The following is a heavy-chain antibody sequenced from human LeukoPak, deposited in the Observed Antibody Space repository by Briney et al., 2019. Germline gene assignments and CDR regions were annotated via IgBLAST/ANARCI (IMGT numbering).Heavy chain of an antibody. V-gene: IGHV3-23*01. Sequence: QPGGSLRLPCAASGFTFSSYAMSWVRQAPGKGLEWVSAISGSGGSTYYADSVKGRFTISRDNSKNTLYLQMNSLRAEDTAVYYCAATYSSSWYYFDYWGQGTLVTVSS. CDR3: AATYSSSWYYFDY. J-gene: IGHJ4*02. D-gene: IGHD6-13*01. CDR1: GFTFSSYA. CDR2: ISGSGGST.